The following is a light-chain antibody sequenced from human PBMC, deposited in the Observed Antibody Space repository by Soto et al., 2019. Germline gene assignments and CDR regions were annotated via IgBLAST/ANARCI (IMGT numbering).Light chain of an antibody. J-gene: IGKJ1*01. V-gene: IGKV3-11*01. Sequence: EIALTKSPATLSLSPGARATLSCRASQSVSSYLAWYQQKPGQAPRLLIYDASNRATGIPARFSGSGSGTDFTLTISSREPEDFAVYYCQQRSNWPRFGEGTKVEI. CDR1: QSVSSY. CDR3: QQRSNWPR. CDR2: DAS.